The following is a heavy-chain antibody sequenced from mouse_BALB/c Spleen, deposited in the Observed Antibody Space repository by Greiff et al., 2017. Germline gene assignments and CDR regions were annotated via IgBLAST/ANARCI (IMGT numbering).Heavy chain of an antibody. V-gene: IGHV1-87*01. CDR2: IYPGDGDT. CDR3: ALGYDGTLFAY. J-gene: IGHJ3*01. CDR1: GYTFTSYW. D-gene: IGHD2-14*01. Sequence: VQLQQSGAELARPGASVKLSCKASGYTFTSYWMQWVKQRPGQGLEWIGAIYPGDGDTRYTQKFKGKATLTADKSSSTAYMQLSSLASEDSAVYYCALGYDGTLFAYWGQGTLVTVSA.